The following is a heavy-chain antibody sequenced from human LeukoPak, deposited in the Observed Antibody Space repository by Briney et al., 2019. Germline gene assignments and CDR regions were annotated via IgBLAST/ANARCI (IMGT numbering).Heavy chain of an antibody. V-gene: IGHV4-59*02. CDR2: LCYSGTT. J-gene: IGHJ5*02. Sequence: SDPLSLTCTASGXFDSTYWGNWTRQPPAKGLDSIEYLCYSGTTNYNYNPSLKSRVTMSLDMSMKQLSLKLISVTAADRAVYYCARKTFRTGAYATWGQGTLVTVSS. D-gene: IGHD3/OR15-3a*01. CDR3: ARKTFRTGAYAT. CDR1: GXFDSTYW.